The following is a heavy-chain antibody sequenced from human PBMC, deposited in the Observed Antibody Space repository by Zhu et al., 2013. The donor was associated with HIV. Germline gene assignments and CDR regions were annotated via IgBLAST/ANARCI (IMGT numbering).Heavy chain of an antibody. D-gene: IGHD3-22*01. J-gene: IGHJ4*02. Sequence: VQLQDRGPGLVKPSETLSLTCAVSGYSISSGYYLGWIRQPPGKGLEWIGSLYHRGSTYYNPSLKSRVTISLDTSNNQFSLKLSSVTAADTAVYYCARARIIVVGREYYFDYWGRGTLVTVSS. V-gene: IGHV4-38-2*01. CDR1: GYSISSGYY. CDR2: LYHRGST. CDR3: ARARIIVVGREYYFDY.